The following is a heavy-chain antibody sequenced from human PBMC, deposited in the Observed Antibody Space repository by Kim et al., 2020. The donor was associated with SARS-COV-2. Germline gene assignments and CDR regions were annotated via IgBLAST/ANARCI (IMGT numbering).Heavy chain of an antibody. CDR1: TYTFTKYY. J-gene: IGHJ4*02. D-gene: IGHD2-15*01. V-gene: IGHV1-46*01. CDR3: GRSGIDGSGYFDD. Sequence: ASVKVSCKASTYTFTKYYIHWVRQAPGQGLEWMGIINPSDGGTGYAQKFRGRFTMTRDTSTSTVYMELSSLRSEDTAMYYCGRSGIDGSGYFDDWGQGTL. CDR2: INPSDGGT.